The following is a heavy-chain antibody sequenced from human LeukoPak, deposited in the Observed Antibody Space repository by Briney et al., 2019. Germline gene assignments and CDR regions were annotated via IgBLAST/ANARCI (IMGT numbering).Heavy chain of an antibody. CDR3: ARVQISYYYDSSGPRRTRFDY. J-gene: IGHJ4*02. V-gene: IGHV4-38-2*02. CDR1: GGSISSYY. Sequence: SETLSLTCTVSGGSISSYYWSWIRQPPGKGLEWIGSIYHSGSTYYNPSLKSRVTISVDTSKNQFSLKLSSVTAADTAVYYCARVQISYYYDSSGPRRTRFDYWGQGTLVTVSS. D-gene: IGHD3-22*01. CDR2: IYHSGST.